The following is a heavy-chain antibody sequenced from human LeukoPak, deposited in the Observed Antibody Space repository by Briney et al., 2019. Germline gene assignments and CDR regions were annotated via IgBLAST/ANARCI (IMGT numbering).Heavy chain of an antibody. V-gene: IGHV3-23*01. CDR3: AANWNCDY. Sequence: PGGSLRLSCAASGFTFSTYAMAWVRQAPQKGLEWVAIISNSGGNTYYADSMKGRFTISRDNSKNTLYLQMISLSAEDTAIYYCAANWNCDYWGQGTLVTVSS. CDR2: ISNSGGNT. D-gene: IGHD1-20*01. CDR1: GFTFSTYA. J-gene: IGHJ4*02.